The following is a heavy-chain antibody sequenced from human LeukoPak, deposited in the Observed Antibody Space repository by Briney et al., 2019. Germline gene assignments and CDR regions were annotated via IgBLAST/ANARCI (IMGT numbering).Heavy chain of an antibody. CDR3: ARSYSSEDWFDP. J-gene: IGHJ5*02. D-gene: IGHD6-19*01. CDR2: IYYSGST. Sequence: PSETLSLTCTVSGGSISSYYWSWIRQPPGKGLEWIGYIYYSGSTNYNPSLKSRVTISVDTSKNQFSLKLSSVTAADTAVYYCARSYSSEDWFDPWGQGTLVTVSS. V-gene: IGHV4-59*12. CDR1: GGSISSYY.